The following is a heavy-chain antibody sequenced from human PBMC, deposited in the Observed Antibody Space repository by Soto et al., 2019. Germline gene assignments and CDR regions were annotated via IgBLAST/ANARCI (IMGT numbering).Heavy chain of an antibody. CDR1: GFTFSSYW. J-gene: IGHJ6*02. CDR2: IKQDGSEK. D-gene: IGHD3-3*01. Sequence: GGALRLSCAASGFTFSSYWMSWVRQAPGKGLEWVANIKQDGSEKYYVDSVKGRFTISRDNAKNSLYLQMNSLRAEDTAVYYCARERFFLLLPDASSYYDMDVCGQGTTVTVSS. V-gene: IGHV3-7*05. CDR3: ARERFFLLLPDASSYYDMDV.